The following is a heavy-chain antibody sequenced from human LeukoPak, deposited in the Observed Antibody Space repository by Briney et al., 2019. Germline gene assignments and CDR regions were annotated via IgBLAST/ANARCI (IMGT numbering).Heavy chain of an antibody. D-gene: IGHD3-9*01. CDR1: GGSFSGYY. V-gene: IGHV4-34*01. CDR3: ARGRILYDILTGYSDTYGMDV. CDR2: INHSGST. Sequence: SETLSLTCAVYGGSFSGYYWSWIRQPPGKGLEWIGEINHSGSTNYNPSLKSRVTISVDTSKNQFSLKLSSVTAADTAVYYCARGRILYDILTGYSDTYGMDVWGQGTTVTVSS. J-gene: IGHJ6*02.